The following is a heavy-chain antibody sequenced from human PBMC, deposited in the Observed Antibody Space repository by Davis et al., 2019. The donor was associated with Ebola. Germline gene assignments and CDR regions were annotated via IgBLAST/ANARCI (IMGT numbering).Heavy chain of an antibody. CDR2: INPNSDGT. CDR1: GYTFTAYY. D-gene: IGHD2-2*01. CDR3: ARDLLGSSLLIGH. V-gene: IGHV1-2*02. J-gene: IGHJ4*02. Sequence: VSVKVSCKPSGYTFTAYYIHWVRQAPGQGPEWMGWINPNSDGTNYAQKFQGRVTMTRDTSISTAYMELSSLRSDDTAVFYCARDLLGSSLLIGHWGQGTLVTVSS.